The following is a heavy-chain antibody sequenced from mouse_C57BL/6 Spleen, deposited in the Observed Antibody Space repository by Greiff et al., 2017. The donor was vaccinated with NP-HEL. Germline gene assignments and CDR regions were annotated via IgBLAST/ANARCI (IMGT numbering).Heavy chain of an antibody. V-gene: IGHV5-6*02. Sequence: DVMLVESGGDLVKPGGSLKLSCAASGFTFSSYGMSWVRQTPDKRLEWVATISSGGSYTYYPDSVKGRFTISRDNAKNTLYLQMSSLKSEDTAMYYCARPGDYYGSSYYAMDYWGQGTSVTVSS. CDR2: ISSGGSYT. CDR1: GFTFSSYG. CDR3: ARPGDYYGSSYYAMDY. J-gene: IGHJ4*01. D-gene: IGHD1-1*01.